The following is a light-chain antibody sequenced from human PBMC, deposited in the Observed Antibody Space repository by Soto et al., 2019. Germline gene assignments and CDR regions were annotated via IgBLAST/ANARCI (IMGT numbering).Light chain of an antibody. V-gene: IGKV4-1*01. CDR3: QQYYSTLT. CDR2: WAS. J-gene: IGKJ4*01. CDR1: QSVLYSSDNKNY. Sequence: DIVMTQSPDSLAVSLGERATINCKSSQSVLYSSDNKNYLAWYQQKPGQPPKLLIYWASTRDSGVPDRFSGSGSGAYFTLTISSLQAEDVAVYYCQQYYSTLTFGGGTKVEIK.